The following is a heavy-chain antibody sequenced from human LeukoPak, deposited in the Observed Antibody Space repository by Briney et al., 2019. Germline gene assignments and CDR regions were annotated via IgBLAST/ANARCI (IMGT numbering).Heavy chain of an antibody. D-gene: IGHD6-13*01. CDR2: ISGSGGST. CDR1: GFTFSSYA. Sequence: GGSLRLSCAASGFTFSSYAMSWVRQAPGKGLEWVSAISGSGGSTYYADSVKGRFTISRDNSKNTLYLQMNSLRAEDTAVYYCAKSSRLAAAAGTFPSYYYYYYMDVWGKGTTVTVSS. CDR3: AKSSRLAAAAGTFPSYYYYYYMDV. J-gene: IGHJ6*03. V-gene: IGHV3-23*01.